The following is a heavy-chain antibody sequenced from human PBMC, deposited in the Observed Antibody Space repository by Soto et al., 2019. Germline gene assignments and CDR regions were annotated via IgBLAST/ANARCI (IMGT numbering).Heavy chain of an antibody. V-gene: IGHV4-34*01. J-gene: IGHJ4*02. CDR1: GGSFSGYY. CDR2: INHSGST. D-gene: IGHD3-10*01. Sequence: SETLSLTCAVYGGSFSGYYWSWIRQPPGKGLEWIGEINHSGSTNYNPSLKSRVTISVDTSKNQFSLKLSSVTAADTAVYYCARGLSRFGDFTVGYWGQGTLVTVSS. CDR3: ARGLSRFGDFTVGY.